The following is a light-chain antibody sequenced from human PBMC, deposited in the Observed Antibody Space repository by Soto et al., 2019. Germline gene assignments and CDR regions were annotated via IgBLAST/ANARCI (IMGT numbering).Light chain of an antibody. CDR2: DVN. CDR1: SGDLGGYNY. J-gene: IGLJ1*01. CDR3: CSFAGSYTYV. V-gene: IGLV2-11*01. Sequence: QSALTQPRSVSGSPGQSVTISCTGTSGDLGGYNYVSWYQQHPGKAPKIMIYDVNRRPSGVPDRFSGSKSGNTASLTISGLQAEDEADYYCCSFAGSYTYVFGTGTKLTVL.